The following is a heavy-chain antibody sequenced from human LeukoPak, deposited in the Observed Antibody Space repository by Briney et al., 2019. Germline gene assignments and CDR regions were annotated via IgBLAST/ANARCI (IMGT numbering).Heavy chain of an antibody. CDR3: ARLGSSAGPTDY. J-gene: IGHJ4*02. CDR2: IDPSDSYT. CDR1: GYSFTNYW. D-gene: IGHD6-6*01. Sequence: GESLKISCKGSGYSFTNYWISWVRQMPGRGLEWMGRIDPSDSYTNYSPSLQGHVTISADKSISTVYLQWSSLKASDTAMYYCARLGSSAGPTDYWGQGTLVTVSS. V-gene: IGHV5-10-1*01.